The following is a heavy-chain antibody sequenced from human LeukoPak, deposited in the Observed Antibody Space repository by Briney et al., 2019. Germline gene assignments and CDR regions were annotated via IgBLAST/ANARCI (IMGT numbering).Heavy chain of an antibody. CDR2: IGSSDGGT. J-gene: IGHJ6*03. Sequence: GGSLRLSCASSGFTFSSYVMTWVRQAPGKGLEWVSAIGSSDGGTYYADSVKGRFTISTDNSNNMLYLQMNSLRVEDTAVYFCAKDYRHGDYYHYMDVWGKGTTVTVSS. CDR3: AKDYRHGDYYHYMDV. V-gene: IGHV3-23*01. CDR1: GFTFSSYV. D-gene: IGHD3-16*02.